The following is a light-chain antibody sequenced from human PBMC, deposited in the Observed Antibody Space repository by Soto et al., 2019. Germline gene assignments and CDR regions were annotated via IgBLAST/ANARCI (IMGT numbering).Light chain of an antibody. CDR1: SSNIGSNI. V-gene: IGLV1-44*01. CDR3: AAWDDSGNGWV. CDR2: TDN. J-gene: IGLJ3*02. Sequence: QSVLTQPPSASGTPGQRVTISCSGSSSNIGSNIVNWYQHLPGTAPKLLIKTDNPRPSGVPDRFSGSKSDTSASLAISGFEAEDEADDDCAAWDDSGNGWVFGGGTKLTVL.